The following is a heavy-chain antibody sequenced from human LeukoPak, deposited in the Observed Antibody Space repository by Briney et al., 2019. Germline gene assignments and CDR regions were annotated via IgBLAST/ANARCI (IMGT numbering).Heavy chain of an antibody. CDR2: INPSGGST. CDR3: ARETNDFWSGYRLDY. Sequence: ASVKVSCKASGYTFTSYYMHWVRQAPGQGLEWMGIINPSGGSTSYAQKFQGRVTMTRDMSTSTVYMELSSLRSEDTAVYYCARETNDFWSGYRLDYWGQGTLVTVSS. CDR1: GYTFTSYY. D-gene: IGHD3-3*01. V-gene: IGHV1-46*01. J-gene: IGHJ4*02.